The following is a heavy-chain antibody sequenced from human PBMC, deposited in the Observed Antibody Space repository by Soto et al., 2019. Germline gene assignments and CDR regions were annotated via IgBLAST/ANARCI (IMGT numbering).Heavy chain of an antibody. CDR1: GYSFTSYW. CDR3: ARIPFDNYYDRSGYPPH. CDR2: IDPSDSYT. V-gene: IGHV5-10-1*01. Sequence: PGESLKISCKGSGYSFTSYWISWVRQMPGKGLEWMGRIDPSDSYTNYSPSFQGHVTISADKSISTAYLQWSSLKASDTAMYYCARIPFDNYYDRSGYPPHWGQGTLVTVSS. J-gene: IGHJ4*02. D-gene: IGHD3-22*01.